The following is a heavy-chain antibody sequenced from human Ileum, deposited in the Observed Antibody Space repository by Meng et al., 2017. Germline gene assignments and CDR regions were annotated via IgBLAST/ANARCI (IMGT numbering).Heavy chain of an antibody. V-gene: IGHV4-4*07. D-gene: IGHD6-13*01. CDR1: GCSIRSYY. J-gene: IGHJ4*02. CDR3: ARDGSSSWYYFDY. CDR2: IYTSGST. Sequence: PQAAGPGLGKLSETLSLTCPVSGCSIRSYYWSWIRQPAGKGLEWIGRIYTSGSTNYNPSLKSRVTMSVDTSKNQFSLKLSSVTAADTAVYYCARDGSSSWYYFDYWGQGTLVTVSS.